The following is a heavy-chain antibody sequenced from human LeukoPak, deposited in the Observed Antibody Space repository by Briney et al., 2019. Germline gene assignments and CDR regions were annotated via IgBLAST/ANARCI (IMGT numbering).Heavy chain of an antibody. J-gene: IGHJ6*02. Sequence: PSETLSLTCTVSGGSISSGDYYWSWIRQPPGKGLEWIGYIYYSGSTYYNPSLKSRVTISVDTSKNQFSLKLSSVTAADTAVYYCARDLGSAYGIDVWGQGTRVTVSS. CDR2: IYYSGST. CDR3: ARDLGSAYGIDV. D-gene: IGHD3-10*01. CDR1: GGSISSGDYY. V-gene: IGHV4-30-4*02.